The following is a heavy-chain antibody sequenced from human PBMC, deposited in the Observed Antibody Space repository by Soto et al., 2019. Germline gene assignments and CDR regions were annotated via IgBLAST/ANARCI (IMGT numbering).Heavy chain of an antibody. CDR3: ARQWLVLSYLEY. Sequence: SETLSLTCTVSGGSISSYYWSWIRQPPRKGLEWIGYIYYSGRTNYNPSLKSRVTISVDTSKNHFSLKLSSVTAADTAVYDCARQWLVLSYLEYWGQGTLVTVSS. V-gene: IGHV4-59*01. CDR2: IYYSGRT. J-gene: IGHJ4*02. D-gene: IGHD6-19*01. CDR1: GGSISSYY.